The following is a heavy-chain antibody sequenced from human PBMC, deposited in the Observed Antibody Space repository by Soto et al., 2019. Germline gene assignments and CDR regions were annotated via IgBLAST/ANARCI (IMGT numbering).Heavy chain of an antibody. D-gene: IGHD3-22*01. J-gene: IGHJ4*02. V-gene: IGHV1-18*01. CDR2: ISTYNGNT. CDR3: ARWPTDYYDNSGDYFLDY. CDR1: GYTFTTYG. Sequence: QVQLVQSGAEVKKPGASVKVSCKASGYTFTTYGMSWVRQAPGQGLDWMGWISTYNGNTKYAERLQGRVTMTTDTTTSTAYMELRSLRYDDTAVYYCARWPTDYYDNSGDYFLDYWGQGTLVTVSS.